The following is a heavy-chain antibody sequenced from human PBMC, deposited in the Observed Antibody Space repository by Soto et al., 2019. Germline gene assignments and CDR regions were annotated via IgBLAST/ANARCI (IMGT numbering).Heavy chain of an antibody. V-gene: IGHV1-2*02. CDR2: INPNNGAT. CDR1: RYIFTAYF. J-gene: IGHJ5*02. Sequence: QVQLVQSGAEVKKPGASVKVSCKAPRYIFTAYFMHWVRQAPGQGLEWMGWINPNNGATHYGLSFQGRVTMTRDTSISTAYMELSSLRSDDTAGYSCASHDPGARFDPWGQVTLVIVSS. CDR3: ASHDPGARFDP. D-gene: IGHD1-1*01.